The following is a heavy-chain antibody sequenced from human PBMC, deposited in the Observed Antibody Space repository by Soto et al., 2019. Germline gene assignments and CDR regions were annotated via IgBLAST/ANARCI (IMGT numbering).Heavy chain of an antibody. CDR1: GFMFSSHW. J-gene: IGHJ4*02. D-gene: IGHD1-1*01. V-gene: IGHV3-74*01. Sequence: EVQLVESGGGLVQPGGSLRLSCAASGFMFSSHWMHWVRQAPGKGLVWVSRISADGSNTNYADSVKGRFTISRDNARNTLFLQMNSLTAEDTAVYYCPRRTDAYNWADYWGQGTLVTVSS. CDR2: ISADGSNT. CDR3: PRRTDAYNWADY.